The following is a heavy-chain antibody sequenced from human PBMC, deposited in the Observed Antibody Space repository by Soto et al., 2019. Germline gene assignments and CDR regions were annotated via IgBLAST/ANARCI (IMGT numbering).Heavy chain of an antibody. CDR1: GFAFNDST. J-gene: IGHJ6*03. Sequence: EVHLVESGGDLVQPGGYLKLSCVASGFAFNDSTIHWVRQASGKGLEWLGRMRGRRNNYAAAYGASVKGRITMSRDNSQDRAYLQINSLRTEDRAVYYYISSAVHFGMPPNGGVYSTYYRAAWGKGTPVTVSS. CDR3: ISSAVHFGMPPNGGVYSTYYRAA. D-gene: IGHD3-3*01. V-gene: IGHV3-73*01. CDR2: MRGRRNNYAA.